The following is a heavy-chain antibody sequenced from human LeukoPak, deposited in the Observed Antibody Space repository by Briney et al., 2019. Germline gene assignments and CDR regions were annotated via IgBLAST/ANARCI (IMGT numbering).Heavy chain of an antibody. Sequence: GGFLRLSCAASGFTFSSYSMNWVRQAPGKGLEWVSSISSSSSYIYYADSVKGRFTISRDNAKNSLYLQMNSLRAEDTAVYYCARTPRGLMVRGVHDAFDIWGQGTMVTVSS. CDR2: ISSSSSYI. V-gene: IGHV3-21*01. D-gene: IGHD3-10*01. J-gene: IGHJ3*02. CDR3: ARTPRGLMVRGVHDAFDI. CDR1: GFTFSSYS.